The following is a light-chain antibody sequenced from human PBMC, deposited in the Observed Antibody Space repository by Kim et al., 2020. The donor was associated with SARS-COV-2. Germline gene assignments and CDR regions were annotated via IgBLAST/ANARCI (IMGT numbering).Light chain of an antibody. CDR1: SSNIGANF. J-gene: IGLJ2*01. CDR2: RND. V-gene: IGLV1-47*01. Sequence: QSVLTQPPSASGTPGQRVTISCSGSSSNIGANFVYWFQQLPGTAPKLLIYRNDQRPTGVPDRFSASKSGTSASLAISGLRSEDEIDYYCAAWDDSLSGPVFGGGTKLTVL. CDR3: AAWDDSLSGPV.